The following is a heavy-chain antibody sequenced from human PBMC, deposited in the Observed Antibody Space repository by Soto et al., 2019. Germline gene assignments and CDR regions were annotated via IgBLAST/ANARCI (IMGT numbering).Heavy chain of an antibody. V-gene: IGHV3-21*01. Sequence: GGSLRLSFATSGFIFTSYSMVWVRLAPGKGLEWVASISSGSDSIFYSDSVKGRFTVSRDNAKNSVFLHMNNLRADDTAVYFCARDRSADRFVQYFQHWGQGTQVTVSS. CDR3: ARDRSADRFVQYFQH. CDR2: ISSGSDSI. D-gene: IGHD6-19*01. J-gene: IGHJ1*01. CDR1: GFIFTSYS.